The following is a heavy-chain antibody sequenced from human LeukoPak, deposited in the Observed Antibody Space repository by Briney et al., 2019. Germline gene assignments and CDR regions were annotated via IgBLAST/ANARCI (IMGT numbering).Heavy chain of an antibody. CDR2: ITYSGST. D-gene: IGHD2-2*01. CDR3: ARGLSSTSGGYGIVV. Sequence: PSETLSLTCSVSGASISSYYWSWIRQPPAKGLEWIGYITYSGSTNYSPSLKSRVTISLDTSKNQLSLRLSSVTAADTAVFYCARGLSSTSGGYGIVVWGQGTTVTVSS. CDR1: GASISSYY. J-gene: IGHJ6*02. V-gene: IGHV4-59*01.